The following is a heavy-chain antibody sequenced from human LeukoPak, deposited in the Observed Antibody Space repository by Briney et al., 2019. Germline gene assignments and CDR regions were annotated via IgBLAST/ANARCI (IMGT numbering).Heavy chain of an antibody. CDR2: IYYSGST. J-gene: IGHJ4*02. Sequence: PSETLSLTCTVSGGSISSGDYYWRWIRQPPGKGLEWIGYIYYSGSTYYNPSLKSRVTISVDTSKNQFSLKLSSVTAADTAVYYCARDSADSSSWFDYWGQGTLVTVSS. CDR3: ARDSADSSSWFDY. CDR1: GGSISSGDYY. V-gene: IGHV4-30-4*01. D-gene: IGHD6-13*01.